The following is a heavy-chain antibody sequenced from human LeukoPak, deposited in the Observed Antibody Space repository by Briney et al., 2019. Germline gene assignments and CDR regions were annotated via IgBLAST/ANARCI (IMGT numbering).Heavy chain of an antibody. CDR2: IRYDGSNK. V-gene: IGHV3-30*02. CDR3: AKDGLVANDY. J-gene: IGHJ4*02. D-gene: IGHD5-12*01. Sequence: GGSLRLSCAASGFTISSYGMHWVRQAPGKGLEWVAFIRYDGSNKYYADSVKGRFTISRDNSKNTLYLQMNSLRAEDTAVYYCAKDGLVANDYWGQGTLVTVSS. CDR1: GFTISSYG.